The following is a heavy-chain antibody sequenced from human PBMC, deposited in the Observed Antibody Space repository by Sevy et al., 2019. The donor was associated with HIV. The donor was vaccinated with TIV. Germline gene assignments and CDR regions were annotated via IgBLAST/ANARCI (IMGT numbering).Heavy chain of an antibody. Sequence: GGSLRLSCGASGFSISTHAMNWVRQAPGRGLEWFSGISATDGSTHYADSVKGRFTISRDNSKNTVHLQMNSLGAEDTALYYCAAGDTAFLADLDFWGQGTLVTVSS. CDR1: GFSISTHA. V-gene: IGHV3-23*01. CDR2: ISATDGST. D-gene: IGHD5-18*01. CDR3: AAGDTAFLADLDF. J-gene: IGHJ4*02.